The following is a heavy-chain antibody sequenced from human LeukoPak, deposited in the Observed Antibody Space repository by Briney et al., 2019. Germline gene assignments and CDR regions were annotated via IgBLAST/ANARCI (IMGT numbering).Heavy chain of an antibody. D-gene: IGHD5-12*01. CDR3: ARGIKWLRYFDY. V-gene: IGHV4-34*01. Sequence: SETLSLTCAVYGGSFSGYYWSWIRQPPGKGLEWIGEINHSGSTNYNPSLKSRVTISVDTSKNQFSLKLSSVTAADTAVYYCARGIKWLRYFDYWGQGTLVTVSS. CDR2: INHSGST. CDR1: GGSFSGYY. J-gene: IGHJ4*02.